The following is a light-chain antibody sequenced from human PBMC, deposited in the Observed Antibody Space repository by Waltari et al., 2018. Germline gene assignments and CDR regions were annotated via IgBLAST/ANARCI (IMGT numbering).Light chain of an antibody. Sequence: QSALTQPPSASGSPGQSVTLSCTGTSSDVGGYNFVSWYQQHPGKAPQLVIYEVYRRPSGVPDRFSGSKSGNTASLTVSGLQAEDEADYYCSSYAGSRGVFGGGTKLTVL. CDR2: EVY. CDR3: SSYAGSRGV. J-gene: IGLJ2*01. CDR1: SSDVGGYNF. V-gene: IGLV2-8*01.